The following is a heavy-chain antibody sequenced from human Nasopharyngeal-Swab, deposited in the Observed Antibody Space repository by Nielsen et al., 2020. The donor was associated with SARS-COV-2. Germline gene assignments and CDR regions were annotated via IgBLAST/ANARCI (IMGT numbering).Heavy chain of an antibody. CDR2: ISSSSTYI. V-gene: IGHV3-21*01. D-gene: IGHD3-3*01. CDR1: GFTFSNYN. CDR3: ARDGLDYDFWSAYFMDV. Sequence: GGSLRLSCAASGFTFSNYNMNWVRQAPGQGLEWVSSISSSSTYIYYADSVKGRFTISRDNTKNSLSLQMNSLRAEDTAVYYCARDGLDYDFWSAYFMDVWGQGTTVIVSS. J-gene: IGHJ6*02.